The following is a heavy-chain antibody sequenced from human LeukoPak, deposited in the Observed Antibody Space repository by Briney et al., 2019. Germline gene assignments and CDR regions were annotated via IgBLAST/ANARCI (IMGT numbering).Heavy chain of an antibody. J-gene: IGHJ4*02. D-gene: IGHD6-6*01. CDR1: GFTFSSYA. CDR2: ISGSGGST. CDR3: AKVVAARPDYFDY. V-gene: IGHV3-23*01. Sequence: PGGSLRLSCAASGFTFSSYAMSWVRQAPGKGLEWVSAISGSGGSTYYADSVKGRFTISRDNSKNTLYLQMKSLRAEDTAVYYCAKVVAARPDYFDYWGQGTLVTVSS.